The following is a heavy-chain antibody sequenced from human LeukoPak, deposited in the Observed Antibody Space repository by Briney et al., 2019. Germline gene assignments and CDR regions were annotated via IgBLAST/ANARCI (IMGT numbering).Heavy chain of an antibody. CDR3: SESLNY. CDR1: GFTFSRSW. Sequence: PGGSLRLSCAAFGFTFSRSWMDWVRQAPGKGLEWVANIKEDGSETHYVDSAKGRSTISRDNAKSSLYLQMDSLRVEDTAIYYCSESLNYWGQGTLVTVSS. V-gene: IGHV3-7*01. J-gene: IGHJ4*02. CDR2: IKEDGSET.